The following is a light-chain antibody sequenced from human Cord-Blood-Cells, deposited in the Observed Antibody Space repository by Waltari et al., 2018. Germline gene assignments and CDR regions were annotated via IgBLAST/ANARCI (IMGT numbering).Light chain of an antibody. V-gene: IGKV4-1*01. CDR2: WAS. CDR3: QQYYSTPYT. J-gene: IGKJ2*01. Sequence: DIVMTQSPDSLAVSLGERVTINCKSRQSVLYSSNNKNYLACYQQKPGQPPTLLIYWASTRESGVPDRFSGSGSGTDFTLTISSLQAEDVAVYYCQQYYSTPYTFGQGTKLEIK. CDR1: QSVLYSSNNKNY.